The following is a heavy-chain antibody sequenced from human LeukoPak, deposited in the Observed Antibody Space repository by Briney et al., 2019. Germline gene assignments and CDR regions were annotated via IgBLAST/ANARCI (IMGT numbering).Heavy chain of an antibody. V-gene: IGHV3-48*04. CDR3: VELGISMIGGV. J-gene: IGHJ6*04. CDR2: ISSSGSTI. CDR1: GFTLSSYS. D-gene: IGHD3-10*02. Sequence: TGGSLRLSCAAPGFTLSSYSMNWVRQAPGKGLEWVSYISSSGSTIYYPDSEKGGFIISSDYAKNSLYLQMNSLRAEDPAVYYCVELGISMIGGVWGEGATVTISS.